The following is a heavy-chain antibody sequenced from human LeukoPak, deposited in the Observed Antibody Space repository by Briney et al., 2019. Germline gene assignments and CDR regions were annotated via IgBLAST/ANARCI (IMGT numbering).Heavy chain of an antibody. J-gene: IGHJ4*02. CDR2: ISYDGSNK. V-gene: IGHV3-30*04. CDR3: ERDSLRRRPGYSSGLSTFDY. CDR1: GLTFITSA. Sequence: GPSLTLSCAPSGLTFITSAIQSGRHAAGEGMGWVPFISYDGSNKNYAESVKGRFTISRDNHKNPLYLQMHSLRAEDTAVYYCERDSLRRRPGYSSGLSTFDYWGQGTLVTVSS. D-gene: IGHD6-19*01.